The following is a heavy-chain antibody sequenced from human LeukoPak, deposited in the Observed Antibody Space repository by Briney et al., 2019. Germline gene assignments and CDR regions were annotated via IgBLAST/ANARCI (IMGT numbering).Heavy chain of an antibody. Sequence: EASVKVSCKASGYTFTSYAMNWVRQAPGQGLEWMGWINTNTGNPTYAQGFTGRFVFSLDTSVSTAYLQISSLKAEDTAVYYCARDLRRGSIFNWFDPWGQGTLVTVSS. J-gene: IGHJ5*02. D-gene: IGHD3-3*02. CDR2: INTNTGNP. V-gene: IGHV7-4-1*02. CDR1: GYTFTSYA. CDR3: ARDLRRGSIFNWFDP.